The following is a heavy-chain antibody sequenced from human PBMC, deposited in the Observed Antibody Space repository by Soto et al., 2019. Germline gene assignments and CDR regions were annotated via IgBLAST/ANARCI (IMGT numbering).Heavy chain of an antibody. V-gene: IGHV4-31*03. J-gene: IGHJ4*02. CDR3: ARDRGLRIPSSGWYGYYFDY. Sequence: PSETLSLTCTVSGGSISSGGYYWSWIRQHPGKGLEWIGYIYYSGSTYYNPSLKSRVTISVDTSKNQFSLKLSSVTAADTAVYYCARDRGLRIPSSGWYGYYFDYWGQGTLVTVSS. CDR2: IYYSGST. CDR1: GGSISSGGYY. D-gene: IGHD6-19*01.